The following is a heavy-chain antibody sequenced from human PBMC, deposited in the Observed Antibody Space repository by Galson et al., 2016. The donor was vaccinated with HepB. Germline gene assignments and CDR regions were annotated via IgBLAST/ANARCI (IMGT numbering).Heavy chain of an antibody. Sequence: SLRLSCAVSGFTFNSYWMSWVRQAPGKGLEWVANMNQDGSEKYYVDSVKGRFTISRDNAKNSLYLQMDSLRAEDTAVYYCARMRYSSGWLDGFDIWGQGTMVTVSS. CDR2: MNQDGSEK. D-gene: IGHD6-19*01. CDR1: GFTFNSYW. CDR3: ARMRYSSGWLDGFDI. V-gene: IGHV3-7*01. J-gene: IGHJ3*02.